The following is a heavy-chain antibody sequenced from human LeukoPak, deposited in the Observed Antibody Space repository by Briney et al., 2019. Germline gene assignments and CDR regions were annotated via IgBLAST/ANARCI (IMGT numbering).Heavy chain of an antibody. CDR2: INPYDGDT. V-gene: IGHV1-2*02. J-gene: IGHJ6*03. D-gene: IGHD3-22*01. CDR1: GYTFTGYY. CDR3: ARGSYDSRGYYSDYHFYIEL. Sequence: ASVKVSCKASGYTFTGYYLHWVRQAPGQGLEWMGWINPYDGDTNYSPKFKGRVTLTRDTSTTTSYMDLSRLTSDDTAVYFCARGSYDSRGYYSDYHFYIELWGKGTTVTVSS.